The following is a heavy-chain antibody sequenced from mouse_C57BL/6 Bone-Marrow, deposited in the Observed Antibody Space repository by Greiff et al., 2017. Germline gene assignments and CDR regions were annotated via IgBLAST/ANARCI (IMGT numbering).Heavy chain of an antibody. D-gene: IGHD2-4*01. CDR1: GYTFTSYW. CDR2: IDPSDSYT. Sequence: QVQLQQPGAELVKPGASVKLSCKASGYTFTSYWMPWVKQRPGQGLEWIGEIDPSDSYTNYNQKFKGKATLTVDTSSSTAYMQLSSLTSEDSAVXYCAREDYGGGAWFAYWGQGTLVTVSA. V-gene: IGHV1-50*01. J-gene: IGHJ3*01. CDR3: AREDYGGGAWFAY.